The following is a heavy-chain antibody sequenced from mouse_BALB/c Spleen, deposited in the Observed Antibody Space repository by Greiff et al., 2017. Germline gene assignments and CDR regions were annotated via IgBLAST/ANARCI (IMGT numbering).Heavy chain of an antibody. CDR1: GYTFSSYW. J-gene: IGHJ3*01. Sequence: VQLQQPGAELMKPGASVKISCKATGYTFSSYWIEWVKQRPGHGLEWIGEILPGSGSTNYNEKFKGKATFTADTSSNTAYMQLSSLTSEDSAVYYCARSATARGAWFAYWGQGTLVTVSA. V-gene: IGHV1-9*01. CDR3: ARSATARGAWFAY. CDR2: ILPGSGST. D-gene: IGHD3-1*01.